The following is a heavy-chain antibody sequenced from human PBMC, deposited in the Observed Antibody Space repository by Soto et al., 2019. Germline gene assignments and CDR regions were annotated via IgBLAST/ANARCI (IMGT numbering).Heavy chain of an antibody. Sequence: QVQLVESGGGVVQPGTSLRLSCVGSGFDFRTYGIYWVRQAPGKGLEWVALIAYSGSVIYYTDSVKGRFTISRDNSQNTASLQMNSLRTDDTAVYHCAKNRDQYYSNSLHALDVWGQGTAVTVTS. CDR3: AKNRDQYYSNSLHALDV. CDR1: GFDFRTYG. J-gene: IGHJ6*02. CDR2: IAYSGSVI. D-gene: IGHD4-4*01. V-gene: IGHV3-30*18.